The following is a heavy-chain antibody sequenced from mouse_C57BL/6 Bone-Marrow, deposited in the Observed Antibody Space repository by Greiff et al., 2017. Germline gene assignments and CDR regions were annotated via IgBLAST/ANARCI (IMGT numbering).Heavy chain of an antibody. CDR2: IYPRSGNT. J-gene: IGHJ3*01. CDR1: GYTFTSYG. V-gene: IGHV1-81*01. CDR3: ARKEGGFAY. Sequence: QVQLQQSGAELARPGASVTLSCKASGYTFTSYGISWVKQRTGQGLEWIGEIYPRSGNTYYNEKFKGKATLTADKSSSTAYMELRSLTSEDSAVYFLARKEGGFAYWGQGTLVTVSA.